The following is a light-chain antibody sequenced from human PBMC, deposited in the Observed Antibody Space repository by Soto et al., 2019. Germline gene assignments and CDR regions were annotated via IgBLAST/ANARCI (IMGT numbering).Light chain of an antibody. CDR2: DVS. CDR1: SSDVGGYNY. CDR3: CSYAGSFYV. J-gene: IGLJ1*01. V-gene: IGLV2-11*01. Sequence: QSALTHPRSVSGSPGQSVTISFTGTSSDVGGYNYVSWYQQHPGKAPKLMIYDVSKRPSGVPDRFSGSKSGNTASLTISGLQAEDEADYYCCSYAGSFYVFGTGTKVTVL.